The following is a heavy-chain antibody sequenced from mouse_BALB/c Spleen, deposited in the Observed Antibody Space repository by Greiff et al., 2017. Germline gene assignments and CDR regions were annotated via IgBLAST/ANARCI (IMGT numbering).Heavy chain of an antibody. CDR3: TRHGNHWYFDV. J-gene: IGHJ1*01. V-gene: IGHV5-6-4*01. CDR2: ISSGGSYT. Sequence: DVMLVESGGGLVKPGGSLKLSCAASGFTFSSYTMSWVHQTPEKRLEWVATISSGGSYTYYPDSVKGRFTISRDNAKNTLYLQMSSLKSEDTAMYYCTRHGNHWYFDVWGAGTTVTVSS. D-gene: IGHD2-1*01. CDR1: GFTFSSYT.